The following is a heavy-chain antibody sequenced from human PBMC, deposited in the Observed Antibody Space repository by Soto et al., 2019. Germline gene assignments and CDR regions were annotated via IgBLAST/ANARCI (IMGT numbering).Heavy chain of an antibody. Sequence: QVQLQESGPGLVKPSETLSLTCTVSGASISSYFWSWIRQPAGKGLEWIGRIYTSGSTDYNPSLESRFTLSVDTSKKQVSLKLTSVPAADPAVYYCAAICSSPSCSGTDVGGQGTPVTVSS. CDR3: AAICSSPSCSGTDV. V-gene: IGHV4-4*07. CDR2: IYTSGST. J-gene: IGHJ6*02. D-gene: IGHD2-2*01. CDR1: GASISSYF.